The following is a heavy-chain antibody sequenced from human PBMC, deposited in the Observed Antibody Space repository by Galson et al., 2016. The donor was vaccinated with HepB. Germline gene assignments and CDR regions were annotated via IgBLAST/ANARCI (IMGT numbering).Heavy chain of an antibody. V-gene: IGHV5-51*01. CDR2: IYPDESDT. CDR3: ARQFYNSRGYGFDH. CDR1: GYSFSSDW. D-gene: IGHD3-22*01. J-gene: IGHJ4*02. Sequence: QSGAEVKKPGESQKISCKGSGYSFSSDWIAWVRQMPGKGLEWVGIIYPDESDTRYSPSFQGQVTISADKSISTAYLQWSSLKASDTAMYYCARQFYNSRGYGFDHWGQGTPVIVSS.